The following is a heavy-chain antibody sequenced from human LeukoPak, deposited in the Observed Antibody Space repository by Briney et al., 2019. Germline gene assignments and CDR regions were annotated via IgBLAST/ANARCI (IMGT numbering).Heavy chain of an antibody. CDR2: IYYSGST. CDR3: ARQKPGRTGDEIRYFDWYRGSGFDY. D-gene: IGHD3-9*01. Sequence: SETLSLTCTVAGGSISSYYWSWIRQPPGKGLEWIGYIYYSGSTNYNPSHKSRVTISVDTSKNQFSLKLSSVTAADTAVYYCARQKPGRTGDEIRYFDWYRGSGFDYWGQGTLVTVSS. V-gene: IGHV4-59*08. CDR1: GGSISSYY. J-gene: IGHJ4*02.